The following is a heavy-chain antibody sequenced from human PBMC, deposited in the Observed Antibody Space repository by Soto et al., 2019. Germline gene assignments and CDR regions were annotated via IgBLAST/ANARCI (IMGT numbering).Heavy chain of an antibody. V-gene: IGHV3-23*01. D-gene: IGHD6-19*01. CDR3: AKGAVAGRDVGPFDY. Sequence: GGSLRLSCAASGFTFSSYAMSWVRQAPGKGLEWVSTISGSGGSTYYADSVKGRFTISRDNSKNTLYLQMNSLRAEDTAVYYCAKGAVAGRDVGPFDYWGQGTLVTVSS. CDR2: ISGSGGST. J-gene: IGHJ4*02. CDR1: GFTFSSYA.